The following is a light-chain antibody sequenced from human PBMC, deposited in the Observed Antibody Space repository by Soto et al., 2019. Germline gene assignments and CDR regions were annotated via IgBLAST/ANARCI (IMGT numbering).Light chain of an antibody. CDR2: EVS. V-gene: IGLV2-14*01. CDR3: SSYTSSSTWV. CDR1: SSDVGGYNY. Sequence: QSALTQPASVSGSPGQSITISCTGTSSDVGGYNYVSWYQQHPGKAPKLMMYEVSNRPSGVSNRFSGSKSGNTASLTISGLQAEDEAAYYCSSYTSSSTWVFGGGTKLTVL. J-gene: IGLJ3*02.